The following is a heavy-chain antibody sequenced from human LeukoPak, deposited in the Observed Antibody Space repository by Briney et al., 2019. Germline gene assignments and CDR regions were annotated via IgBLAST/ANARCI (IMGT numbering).Heavy chain of an antibody. D-gene: IGHD3-22*01. CDR1: GFTFSSYA. CDR3: AKDLVDSSGYAYYFDY. J-gene: IGHJ4*02. CDR2: ISGSGGST. Sequence: GGSLRLSCAASGFTFSSYAMSWVRQAPGKGLEWVSAISGSGGSTYYADSVKGRFTISRDNSKNTLYLQMNSLRAEDTAVYYCAKDLVDSSGYAYYFDYWGQGTLVTVSS. V-gene: IGHV3-23*01.